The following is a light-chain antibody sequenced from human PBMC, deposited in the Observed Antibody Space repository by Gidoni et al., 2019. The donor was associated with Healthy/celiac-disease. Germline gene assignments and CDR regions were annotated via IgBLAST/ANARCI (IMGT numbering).Light chain of an antibody. V-gene: IGLV3-21*03. CDR3: QVWDSSSDSWV. CDR2: DDS. Sequence: SSVLTQPPPVSLAPGKTARITCGGTNIGSKSVHWYQQKPGQAPVLVVYDDSDRPSGIPERFSGSNSGNTATLTISRVEAGDEADYYCQVWDSSSDSWVFGGGTKLTVL. J-gene: IGLJ3*02. CDR1: NIGSKS.